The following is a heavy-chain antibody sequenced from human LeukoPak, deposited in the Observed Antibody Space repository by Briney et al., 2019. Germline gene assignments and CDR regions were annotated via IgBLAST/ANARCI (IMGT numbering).Heavy chain of an antibody. CDR1: GGSISSYY. CDR3: ARVTDPRYNWFDP. J-gene: IGHJ5*02. D-gene: IGHD2-21*02. CDR2: IHASGST. Sequence: SETLSLTCTVSGGSISSYYWTWIRQPAGRGPEWIGRIHASGSTNYNPSLKSRVNMSVDTSKNQFSLKLNSVTAADTAVYYCARVTDPRYNWFDPWGQGTLVTVSS. V-gene: IGHV4-4*07.